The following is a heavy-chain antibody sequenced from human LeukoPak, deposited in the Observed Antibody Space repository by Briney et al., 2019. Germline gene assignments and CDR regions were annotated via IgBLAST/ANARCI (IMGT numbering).Heavy chain of an antibody. D-gene: IGHD3-16*01. CDR3: ARGRDYVGMDV. CDR2: IWYDESNM. CDR1: GFTFSTHG. J-gene: IGHJ6*02. Sequence: PGRSLTLYCAASGFTFSTHGIHWVRQAPGKGLEWVAAIWYDESNMFYADSVKGRFTISRDNSKNTLYLQLNSLRAEDTAVYYCARGRDYVGMDVWGQASTLSVSS. V-gene: IGHV3-33*01.